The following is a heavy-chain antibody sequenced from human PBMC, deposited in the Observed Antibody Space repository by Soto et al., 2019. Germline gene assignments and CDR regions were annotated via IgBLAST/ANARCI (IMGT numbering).Heavy chain of an antibody. V-gene: IGHV3-30*18. Sequence: QVQLVEFGGGAVQPGRSLRLSCAASGFTFSKFAMHWVRQAPGKGLEWVAVISNDGRKKYYADSVTGRFTISRENSNNTLSLQMNSLGLEETAVYYCAKDLCRYSGGYTYYFDYWGQGTLVTVSS. CDR3: AKDLCRYSGGYTYYFDY. CDR2: ISNDGRKK. D-gene: IGHD1-26*01. CDR1: GFTFSKFA. J-gene: IGHJ4*02.